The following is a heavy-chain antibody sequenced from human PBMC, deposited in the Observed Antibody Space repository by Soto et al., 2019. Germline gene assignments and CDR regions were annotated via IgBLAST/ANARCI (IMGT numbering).Heavy chain of an antibody. CDR3: ARDLEMATINFDY. Sequence: PGGCLRRSCAASGFTFRSYSMNWVRQAPGKGLEWVSYISSSSSAIYYADSVKGRFTVSRDNAKNSLYLQMNSLRDEDTAVYYCARDLEMATINFDYWGQGTLVTVSS. CDR2: ISSSSSAI. CDR1: GFTFRSYS. V-gene: IGHV3-48*02. J-gene: IGHJ4*02. D-gene: IGHD5-12*01.